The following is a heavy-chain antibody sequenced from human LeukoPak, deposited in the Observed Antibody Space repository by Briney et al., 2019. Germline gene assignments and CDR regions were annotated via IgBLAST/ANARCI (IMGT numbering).Heavy chain of an antibody. J-gene: IGHJ4*02. CDR1: GFTFSSYG. CDR2: ISYDGSNK. CDR3: AEGQYYFDY. V-gene: IGHV3-30*18. Sequence: GRSLRLSCAASGFTFSSYGMHWVRQAPGKGLEWVAVISYDGSNKYYADSVKGRFTISRDNSKNTLYLQMNSLSADDTAVYYCAEGQYYFDYWGQGTLVTVSS.